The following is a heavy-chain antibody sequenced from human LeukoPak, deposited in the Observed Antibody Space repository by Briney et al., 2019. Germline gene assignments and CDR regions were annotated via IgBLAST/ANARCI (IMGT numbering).Heavy chain of an antibody. J-gene: IGHJ5*02. CDR2: IIPILGIA. CDR1: GGTFSSST. Sequence: SVKVSCKASGGTFSSSTISWVRQAPGQGLEWMGRIIPILGIANYAQKFQGRVTITADKSTSTAYMELSSLRSEDTAVYYCASSSWYYDSSGPTGFDPWGQGTLVTVSS. V-gene: IGHV1-69*02. D-gene: IGHD3-22*01. CDR3: ASSSWYYDSSGPTGFDP.